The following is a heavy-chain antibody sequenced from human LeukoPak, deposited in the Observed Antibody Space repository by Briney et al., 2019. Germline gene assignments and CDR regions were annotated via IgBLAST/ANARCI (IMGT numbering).Heavy chain of an antibody. D-gene: IGHD3-16*01. V-gene: IGHV4-59*01. CDR3: ARGGTNRRMDV. J-gene: IGHJ6*03. Sequence: SETLSLTCTVSGGSISYYYWSWIRQPPGKGLEWIGYIYYSGNTNYNPSLKSRVTISVDTSKSHFSLRLSSVTAADTAVYYCARGGTNRRMDVWGKGTTVTVS. CDR2: IYYSGNT. CDR1: GGSISYYY.